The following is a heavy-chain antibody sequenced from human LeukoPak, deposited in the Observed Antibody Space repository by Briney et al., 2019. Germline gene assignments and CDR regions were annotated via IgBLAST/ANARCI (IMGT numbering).Heavy chain of an antibody. CDR1: GGSISSSSYY. Sequence: SETLSLTCTVSGGSISSSSYYWGWIRQPPGKGLEWIGSIYYSGSTYYNPSLKSRVTISVDTSKNQFSLKLSSVTAADTAVYYCAREGDDYSTLGAFDIWGQGTMVTVSS. CDR3: AREGDDYSTLGAFDI. D-gene: IGHD4-11*01. J-gene: IGHJ3*02. V-gene: IGHV4-39*07. CDR2: IYYSGST.